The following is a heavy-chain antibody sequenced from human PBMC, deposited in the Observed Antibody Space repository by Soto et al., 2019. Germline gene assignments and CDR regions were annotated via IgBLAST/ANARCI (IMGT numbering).Heavy chain of an antibody. D-gene: IGHD3-3*01. V-gene: IGHV5-51*01. J-gene: IGHJ5*02. CDR2: IYPGDSDT. CDR3: ARRNYDFWSGYSHPNWFDP. CDR1: GYSLTSYL. Sequence: GESLKISCKGSGYSLTSYLIGWVRQMPGKGLEWMGIIYPGDSDTRYSPSFQGQVTISADKSISTAYLQWSSLKASDTAMHYCARRNYDFWSGYSHPNWFDPWGQGTLVTVSS.